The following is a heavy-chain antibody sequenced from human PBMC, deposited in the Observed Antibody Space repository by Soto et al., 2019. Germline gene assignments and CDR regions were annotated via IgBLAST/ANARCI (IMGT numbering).Heavy chain of an antibody. CDR2: ISSGGSAV. V-gene: IGHV3-48*03. CDR1: GFNFIAYE. CDR3: ARFSRSRP. D-gene: IGHD6-6*01. Sequence: PGGSLRLSCAASGFNFIAYEMNWVRQAPGKGLEWISYISSGGSAVDYADSVKGRFTVSRDNAKNSLYLQMSSLRAEDTAVYYCARFSRSRPWSKGSLVTFSS. J-gene: IGHJ5*02.